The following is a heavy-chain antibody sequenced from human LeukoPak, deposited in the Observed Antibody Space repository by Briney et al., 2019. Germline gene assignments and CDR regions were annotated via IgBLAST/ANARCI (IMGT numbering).Heavy chain of an antibody. CDR1: GGSISIYY. CDR3: ARTWVERYYYDSSGYYGSGIDY. V-gene: IGHV4-59*12. CDR2: IYYTGST. D-gene: IGHD3-22*01. J-gene: IGHJ4*02. Sequence: PSETLSLTCSVSGGSISIYYWTWIRQIPGKGLEWSGYIYYTGSTYYNPSLKSRVPISVYTSKNQFSLKLSSVTAADTAVYYCARTWVERYYYDSSGYYGSGIDYWGQGNLVTVSS.